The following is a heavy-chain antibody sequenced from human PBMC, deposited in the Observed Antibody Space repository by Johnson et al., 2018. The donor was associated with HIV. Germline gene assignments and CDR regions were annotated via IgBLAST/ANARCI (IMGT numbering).Heavy chain of an antibody. D-gene: IGHD1-7*01. CDR3: ARGLTGTRRDAFDI. Sequence: VQLVESGGGLVQPGGSLRLSCAASGFTFSTYDMHWVRQAIGKGLEWVSVIGADGDTYYPGSVKGRFTISRENAKNSLYLQMNSLRAEDTAVYYCARGLTGTRRDAFDIWGQGTMVTVSS. J-gene: IGHJ3*02. CDR2: IGADGDT. V-gene: IGHV3-13*01. CDR1: GFTFSTYD.